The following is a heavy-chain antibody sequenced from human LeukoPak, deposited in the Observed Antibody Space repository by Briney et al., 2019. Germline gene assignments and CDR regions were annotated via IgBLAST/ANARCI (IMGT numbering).Heavy chain of an antibody. CDR1: GYTFTSNY. CDR2: ISPSGGST. Sequence: ASVKVSCKAFGYTFTSNYMHWVRQAPGQGPEWMGVISPSGGSTTYAQKFQGRVTLTRDMSTSTDYLELSSLRSEDTAVYYCARGGSSLSAFDIWGQGTMVTVSS. V-gene: IGHV1-46*01. CDR3: ARGGSSLSAFDI. D-gene: IGHD1-26*01. J-gene: IGHJ3*02.